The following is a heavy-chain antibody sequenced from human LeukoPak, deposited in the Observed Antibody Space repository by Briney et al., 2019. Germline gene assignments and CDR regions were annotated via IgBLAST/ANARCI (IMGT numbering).Heavy chain of an antibody. V-gene: IGHV1-18*01. CDR1: GYTFTNYG. CDR3: ARDRNHIVVVPAAIVDY. Sequence: ASVKVSCKASGYTFTNYGISWVRQAPGQGLEWMGWISAYSGNTNYAQNLQGRVTMTTDASTSTAYMELSRLRSDDTAVYYCARDRNHIVVVPAAIVDYWGQGTLVTVSS. D-gene: IGHD2-2*01. CDR2: ISAYSGNT. J-gene: IGHJ4*02.